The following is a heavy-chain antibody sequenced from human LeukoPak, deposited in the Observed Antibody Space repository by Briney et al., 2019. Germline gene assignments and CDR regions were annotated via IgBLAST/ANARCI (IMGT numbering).Heavy chain of an antibody. V-gene: IGHV4-34*01. CDR3: ARAHGDYVYFDY. CDR2: INQSGST. J-gene: IGHJ4*02. D-gene: IGHD4-17*01. Sequence: SETLSLTCAVYGGSFSGYQWSWIRQPPGKGLEWIGEINQSGSTNFNPSLKSRVTISVDTSKNQFSLKLRSVTAADTAVYYCARAHGDYVYFDYWGQGTLVTVSS. CDR1: GGSFSGYQ.